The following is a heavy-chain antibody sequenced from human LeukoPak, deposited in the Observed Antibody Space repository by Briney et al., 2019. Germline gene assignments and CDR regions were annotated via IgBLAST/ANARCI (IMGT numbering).Heavy chain of an antibody. CDR3: ARTYGSGSLDY. D-gene: IGHD2-15*01. Sequence: PGGSLRLSCAASGFNFGSYSMTWVRQAPGKGLEWISYISGSGEAIFYADSVQGRFTISRDNAKNSIYLQMNTLRAEDTAVYYCARTYGSGSLDYGGQGTLVTVSS. CDR2: ISGSGEAI. J-gene: IGHJ4*02. V-gene: IGHV3-48*01. CDR1: GFNFGSYS.